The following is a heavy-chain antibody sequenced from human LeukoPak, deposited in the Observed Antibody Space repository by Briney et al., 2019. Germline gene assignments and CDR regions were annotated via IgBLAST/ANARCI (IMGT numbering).Heavy chain of an antibody. CDR2: ISSSSYI. CDR1: GFTFSTYW. CDR3: ARGAISSSSGYYYYGMDV. Sequence: GGSLRLSCSASGFTFSTYWMSWVRQAPGKGLEWVSSISSSSYIYYADSVKGRFTISRDNAKNSLYLQMNSLRAEDTAVYYCARGAISSSSGYYYYGMDVWGQGTTVTVSS. D-gene: IGHD6-6*01. J-gene: IGHJ6*02. V-gene: IGHV3-21*03.